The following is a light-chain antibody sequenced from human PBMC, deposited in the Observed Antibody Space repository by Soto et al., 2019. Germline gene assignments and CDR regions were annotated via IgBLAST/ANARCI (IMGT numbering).Light chain of an antibody. CDR2: GNN. Sequence: QSVLPQPPSVSGAPGQRVTISCTGSSSNIGAGYDVHWYQQVPGTAPKLLIFGNNNRPSGVPDRFSGSKSGTSASLAITGLQAEDETDYYCQSFDSRLSGYVFGAGTKVTVL. CDR1: SSNIGAGYD. V-gene: IGLV1-40*01. CDR3: QSFDSRLSGYV. J-gene: IGLJ1*01.